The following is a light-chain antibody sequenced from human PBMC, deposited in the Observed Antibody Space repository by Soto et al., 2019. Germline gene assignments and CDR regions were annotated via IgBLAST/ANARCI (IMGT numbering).Light chain of an antibody. J-gene: IGLJ2*01. Sequence: QLVLTQSPSASASLGASVKLTCTLCSGHSSYAIAWHQQQPEKGPRYLMKLNSDGSHSKGDGIPDRFSGSSSGAERYLTITSLQSEDEADYYCQTWGNGIRVFGGGTKVTVL. V-gene: IGLV4-69*01. CDR1: SGHSSYA. CDR2: LNSDGSH. CDR3: QTWGNGIRV.